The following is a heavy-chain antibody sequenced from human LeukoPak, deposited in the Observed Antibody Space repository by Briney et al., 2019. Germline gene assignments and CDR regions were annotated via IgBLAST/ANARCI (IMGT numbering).Heavy chain of an antibody. CDR1: GYTSGDYA. CDR3: SRDCSGGRCYEEMDF. D-gene: IGHD2-15*01. V-gene: IGHV3-49*04. CDR2: IRSKAYGGTI. J-gene: IGHJ4*02. Sequence: AGGSLRLSCIGSGYTSGDYAITWVRQAPGKGLEWVAMIRSKAYGGTIEYAASVKGRFTISRDDSKSIAYLQMNSLKTEDTAVYYCSRDCSGGRCYEEMDFWGQGTLVTVSS.